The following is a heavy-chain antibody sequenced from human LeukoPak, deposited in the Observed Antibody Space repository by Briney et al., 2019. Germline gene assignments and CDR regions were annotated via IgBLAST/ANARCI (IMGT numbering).Heavy chain of an antibody. CDR2: IYYSGST. Sequence: SETLSLTCTVSGGSISSSSYYWGWIRQPPGKGLEWIGSIYYSGSTYYNPSLKSRVTVSVDTSKNQFSLKLSSVTAADTAVYYCARHGYYYYYVDVWGKGTTVTVSS. CDR1: GGSISSSSYY. CDR3: ARHGYYYYYVDV. V-gene: IGHV4-39*01. J-gene: IGHJ6*03.